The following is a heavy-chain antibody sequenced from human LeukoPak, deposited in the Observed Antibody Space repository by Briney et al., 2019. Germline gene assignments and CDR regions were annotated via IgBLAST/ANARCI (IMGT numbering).Heavy chain of an antibody. CDR1: GFTFSDYY. D-gene: IGHD2-21*02. CDR3: AREAYCGGDCYIPHYYYYGMDV. V-gene: IGHV3-11*01. CDR2: ISSSGSTI. J-gene: IGHJ6*02. Sequence: PGGSLRLSCAASGFTFSDYYMSWIRQAPGKGREWVSYISSSGSTISYADSVKGRFTISRDNAKNSLYLQMNSLRAEDTAVYYCAREAYCGGDCYIPHYYYYGMDVWGQGTTVTVSS.